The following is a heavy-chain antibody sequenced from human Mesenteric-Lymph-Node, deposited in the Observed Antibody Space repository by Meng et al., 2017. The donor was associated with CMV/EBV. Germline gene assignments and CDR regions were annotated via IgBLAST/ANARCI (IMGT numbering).Heavy chain of an antibody. D-gene: IGHD6-13*01. CDR1: GGTFSSYT. J-gene: IGHJ5*02. V-gene: IGHV1-69*02. CDR3: AGGIAAAGSRWFDP. Sequence: QVQLVQSGAEVKMPGSSVKVSCKASGGTFSSYTISWVRQAPGQGLEWMGRIIPILGIANYAQKFQGRVKITTEKATSTAYMELSSLRSEDTAVYYCAGGIAAAGSRWFDPWGQGTLVTVSS. CDR2: IIPILGIA.